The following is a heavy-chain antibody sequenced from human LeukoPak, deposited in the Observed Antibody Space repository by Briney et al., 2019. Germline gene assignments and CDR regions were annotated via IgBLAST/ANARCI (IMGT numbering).Heavy chain of an antibody. J-gene: IGHJ4*02. CDR3: ARKAGYYYGSGDY. V-gene: IGHV3-23*01. CDR1: GFTFSSYA. D-gene: IGHD3-10*01. CDR2: IGGSGGST. Sequence: GGSLRLSCAASGFTFSSYAMSWVRQAPGKGLQWVSTIGGSGGSTYYADSVKGRFTISRDNSKNTLYLQMNSLRAEDTAVYYCARKAGYYYGSGDYWGQGTLVTVSS.